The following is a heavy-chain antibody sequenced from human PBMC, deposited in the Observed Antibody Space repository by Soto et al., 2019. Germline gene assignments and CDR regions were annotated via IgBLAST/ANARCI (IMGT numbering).Heavy chain of an antibody. V-gene: IGHV3-23*01. CDR3: AKDVAAHFDY. CDR1: GFTVSSYA. Sequence: PGGSLRLACAASGFTVSSYAMSWVRQAPGKGLEWVAAIRHNGGSTYYADSVKGRFTISRDNSKNTLYLQMNSLRAEDTAVYYCAKDVAAHFDYWGQGTLVTVSS. J-gene: IGHJ4*02. D-gene: IGHD6-25*01. CDR2: IRHNGGST.